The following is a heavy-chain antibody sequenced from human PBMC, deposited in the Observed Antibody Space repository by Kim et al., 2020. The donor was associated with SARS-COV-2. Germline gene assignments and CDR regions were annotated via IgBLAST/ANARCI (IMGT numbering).Heavy chain of an antibody. CDR3: ARSQGIQPNFDY. CDR1: GFTFSDSY. Sequence: GGSLRLSCAASGFTFSDSYMSWIRQAPGKGLEWVSYISSSSSYANYADSVKGRFTISRDNAKNSLYLQMNSLRADDTAVYYCARSQGIQPNFDYWGQGTLVTVSS. V-gene: IGHV3-11*03. CDR2: ISSSSSYA. D-gene: IGHD5-18*01. J-gene: IGHJ4*02.